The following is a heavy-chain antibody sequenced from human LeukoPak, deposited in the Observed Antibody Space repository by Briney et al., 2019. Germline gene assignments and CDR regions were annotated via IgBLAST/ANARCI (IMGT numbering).Heavy chain of an antibody. Sequence: SETLSLTCTVSGYSISSGYYWGWIRQPPGKGLEWIGIIYHSGSTYYNPSLKRRVSMSLDTSKNQFSLKLTSVTAADTAVYYCARNSGYEADVPGTPAWFAPWGQGTPVTVSS. CDR2: IYHSGST. CDR3: ARNSGYEADVPGTPAWFAP. J-gene: IGHJ5*02. D-gene: IGHD5-12*01. V-gene: IGHV4-38-2*02. CDR1: GYSISSGYY.